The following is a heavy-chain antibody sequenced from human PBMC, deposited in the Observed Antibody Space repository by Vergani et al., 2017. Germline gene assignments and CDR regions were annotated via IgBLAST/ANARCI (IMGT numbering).Heavy chain of an antibody. CDR1: GFTFSSYW. V-gene: IGHV3-74*02. Sequence: VQLVESGGGLVKPGGSLRLSCAASGFTFSSYWMHWVRQAPGKGLVWVSRINSDGSSTSYADSVKGRFTISRDNAKNTLYLQMNSLRAEDTAVYYCARSITIFGVVMTYYYGMDVWGQGTTVTVSS. D-gene: IGHD3-3*01. CDR3: ARSITIFGVVMTYYYGMDV. J-gene: IGHJ6*02. CDR2: INSDGSST.